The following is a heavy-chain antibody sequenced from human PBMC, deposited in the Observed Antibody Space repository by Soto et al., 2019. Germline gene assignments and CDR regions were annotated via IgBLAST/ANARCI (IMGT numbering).Heavy chain of an antibody. CDR2: INHSGST. J-gene: IGHJ5*02. CDR3: ARARGYCSGGSCYRAWFDP. CDR1: GGSFSGYY. V-gene: IGHV4-34*01. Sequence: PSETLSLTCAVYGGSFSGYYWSWIRQPPGKGLEWIGEINHSGSTNYNPSLKSRVTISVDTSKNQFSLKLSSVTAADTAVYYCARARGYCSGGSCYRAWFDPWGQGTLVTVS. D-gene: IGHD2-15*01.